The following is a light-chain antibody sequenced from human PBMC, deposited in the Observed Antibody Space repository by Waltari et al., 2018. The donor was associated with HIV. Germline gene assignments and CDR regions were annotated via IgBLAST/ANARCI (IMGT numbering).Light chain of an antibody. CDR3: SSYTSSTFWV. CDR2: EVS. CDR1: SSDVAGYNY. J-gene: IGLJ3*02. Sequence: QSALTQPASVSGSPGQSITISCTGTSSDVAGYNYVSWYQQHPGKAPKLMIYEVSNRPSGVSIRFSGSKSGNTASLTISGLQAEDEADYYCSSYTSSTFWVFGRGTKLTVL. V-gene: IGLV2-14*01.